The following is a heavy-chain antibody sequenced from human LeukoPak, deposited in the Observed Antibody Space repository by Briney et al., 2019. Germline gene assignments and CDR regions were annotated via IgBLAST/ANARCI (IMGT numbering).Heavy chain of an antibody. V-gene: IGHV4-39*01. CDR3: AGTGPLTRAHP. Sequence: SETLSLTCTVSGGSISSSSYYWGWIRQPPGKGLEWIGSIYYSGSTYYNPSLKSRVTISVDTSKNQFSLKLSSVTAADTAVYYCAGTGPLTRAHPWGQGTLVTVSS. CDR1: GGSISSSSYY. D-gene: IGHD7-27*01. J-gene: IGHJ5*02. CDR2: IYYSGST.